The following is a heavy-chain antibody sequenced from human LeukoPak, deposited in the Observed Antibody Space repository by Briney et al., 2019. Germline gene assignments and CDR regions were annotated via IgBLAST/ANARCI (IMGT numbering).Heavy chain of an antibody. Sequence: SETLSLTCAVYGGSFSGYYWSWIRQPPGKGLEWIGEINHSGSTYYNPSLKSRVTISVDTSKNQFSLKLSSVTAADTAVYYCARRRLMTPYGLFQGTSFDIWGQGTMVTVSS. CDR3: ARRRLMTPYGLFQGTSFDI. J-gene: IGHJ3*02. D-gene: IGHD3-10*01. CDR1: GGSFSGYY. CDR2: INHSGST. V-gene: IGHV4-34*01.